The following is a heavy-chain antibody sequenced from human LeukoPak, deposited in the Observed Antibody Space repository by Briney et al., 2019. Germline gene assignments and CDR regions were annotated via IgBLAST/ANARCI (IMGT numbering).Heavy chain of an antibody. CDR2: MNPNNGNT. V-gene: IGHV1-8*01. CDR3: ARLASSSWPLYYYYGMDV. J-gene: IGHJ6*02. Sequence: GASVKVSFKASGYTFTRYDINWVRQAAGQGGEGMGWMNPNNGNTGYAQKFQGRVTMTRSTSISTAYMELSSLRSEDTAVYYCARLASSSWPLYYYYGMDVWGQGTTVTVSS. D-gene: IGHD6-13*01. CDR1: GYTFTRYD.